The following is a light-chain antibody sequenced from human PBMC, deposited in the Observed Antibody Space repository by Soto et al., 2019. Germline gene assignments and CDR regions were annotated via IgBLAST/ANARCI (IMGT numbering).Light chain of an antibody. CDR2: GTD. Sequence: QAVVTQEPSFSVSPGGTVTLTCGLNSGSVSTTNYPSWYQQTPGQAPRTLIYGTDTRSSGVPDRFSGSILGNKAALTITGAQADDESDYYCVLYMGSGIWVFGGGTKLTVL. V-gene: IGLV8-61*01. CDR3: VLYMGSGIWV. J-gene: IGLJ3*02. CDR1: SGSVSTTNY.